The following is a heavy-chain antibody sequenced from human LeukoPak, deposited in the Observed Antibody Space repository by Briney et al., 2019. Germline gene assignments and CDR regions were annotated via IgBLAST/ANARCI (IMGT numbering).Heavy chain of an antibody. J-gene: IGHJ4*02. CDR3: AREGIVVVPAAPDY. D-gene: IGHD2-2*01. V-gene: IGHV3-48*04. CDR1: GFTFSSDS. Sequence: PGGSLRLSCAASGFTFSSDSMNWVRQAPWQGLDLVSYISSSSSTIYYADSVKGRFTISRDNAKNSLYLQMNSLRAEDTAVYYCAREGIVVVPAAPDYWGQGTLVTVSS. CDR2: ISSSSSTI.